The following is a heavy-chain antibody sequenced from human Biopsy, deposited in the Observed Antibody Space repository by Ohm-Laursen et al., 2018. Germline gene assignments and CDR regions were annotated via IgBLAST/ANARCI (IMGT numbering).Heavy chain of an antibody. CDR2: ISTYNDDT. Sequence: ASVKVSCKTSGYTFTAYGISWVRQAPGQGLEGMGWISTYNDDTNIAQKFQGRVSMTTDTSTRTAYMELRSLRSGDTAIYFWARDPGYDFWSGSDPFDIWGQGTLVTVS. D-gene: IGHD3-3*01. J-gene: IGHJ3*02. CDR3: ARDPGYDFWSGSDPFDI. CDR1: GYTFTAYG. V-gene: IGHV1-18*04.